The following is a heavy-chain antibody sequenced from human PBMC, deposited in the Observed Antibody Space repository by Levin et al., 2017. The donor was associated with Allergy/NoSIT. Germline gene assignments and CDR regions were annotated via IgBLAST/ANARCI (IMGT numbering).Heavy chain of an antibody. Sequence: PGGSLRLSCKASGSTFTSYDINWVRQATGQGLEWMGWMNPNSGNTGYAQKFQGRVTMTRNTSISTAYMELSSLRSEDTAVYYCARTPHIVLMVYAIRWFDPWGQGTLVTVSS. CDR3: ARTPHIVLMVYAIRWFDP. CDR2: MNPNSGNT. V-gene: IGHV1-8*01. J-gene: IGHJ5*02. D-gene: IGHD2-8*01. CDR1: GSTFTSYD.